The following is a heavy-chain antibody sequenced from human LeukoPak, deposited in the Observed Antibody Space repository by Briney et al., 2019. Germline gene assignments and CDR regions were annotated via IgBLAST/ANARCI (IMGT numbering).Heavy chain of an antibody. D-gene: IGHD3-3*01. CDR2: IIPIFGTA. Sequence: SVKVSCKASGGTFSSYAISWVRQAPGQGLEWMGGIIPIFGTANYAQKLQGRVTMTTDTSTSTAYMELRSLRSDDTAVYYCARDSGLRFLEWLPHYYYGMDVWGQGTTVTVSS. CDR1: GGTFSSYA. CDR3: ARDSGLRFLEWLPHYYYGMDV. V-gene: IGHV1-69*05. J-gene: IGHJ6*02.